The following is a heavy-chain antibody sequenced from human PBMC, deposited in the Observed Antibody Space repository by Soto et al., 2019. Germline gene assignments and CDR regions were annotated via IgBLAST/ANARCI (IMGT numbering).Heavy chain of an antibody. Sequence: QVQLVQSVAEVKKPGSSVKVSCKASGGTFSSYAISWVLQAPGQGLEWMGGIIPIFGTANYAQKFQCRVTITADESTSPAYMELSSLRSEDTAVYYCARGEGVYAVTPKNGMDVWGQGTTVTVSS. CDR2: IIPIFGTA. V-gene: IGHV1-69*01. D-gene: IGHD4-17*01. CDR1: GGTFSSYA. J-gene: IGHJ6*02. CDR3: ARGEGVYAVTPKNGMDV.